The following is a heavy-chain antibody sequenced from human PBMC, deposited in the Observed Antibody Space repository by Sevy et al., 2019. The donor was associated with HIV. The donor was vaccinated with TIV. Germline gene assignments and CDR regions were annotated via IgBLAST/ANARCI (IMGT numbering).Heavy chain of an antibody. CDR2: FDPEDEET. CDR3: AAAREYYEDSSGYLDY. D-gene: IGHD3-22*01. Sequence: ASVKVSCKVSGYTLTKLAMHWVRQGPGKGLEWMGSFDPEDEETIYAQKFQGRVTMTEDTSTDTAYMELSSLRSEDTAVYYCAAAREYYEDSSGYLDYWGQGTLVTVSS. CDR1: GYTLTKLA. V-gene: IGHV1-24*01. J-gene: IGHJ4*02.